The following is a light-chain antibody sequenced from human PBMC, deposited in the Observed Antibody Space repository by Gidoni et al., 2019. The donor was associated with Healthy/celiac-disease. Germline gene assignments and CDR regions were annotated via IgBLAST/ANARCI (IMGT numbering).Light chain of an antibody. J-gene: IGKJ4*01. CDR1: QAINSN. CDR2: GAS. CDR3: HQYRNWPSLT. Sequence: EVVMTPSPAIVSVSPGDAATPPCRASQAINSNLAWDQHRPGQDPRLLIYGASTRATGIPARFSGSGSGTEFTLTISSLQFEDFAVYYCHQYRNWPSLTFGGGTKVDIK. V-gene: IGKV3-15*01.